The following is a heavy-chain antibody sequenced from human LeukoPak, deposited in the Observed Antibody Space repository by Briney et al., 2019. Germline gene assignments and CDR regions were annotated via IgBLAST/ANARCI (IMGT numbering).Heavy chain of an antibody. V-gene: IGHV1-8*01. J-gene: IGHJ6*03. CDR2: MNPNSGNT. CDR1: GYTFTSSD. D-gene: IGHD3-3*01. CDR3: ARGLEGPLGVALLSYYYYMDV. Sequence: ASVKVSCKASGYTFTSSDINWVRQATGQGLEWMGWMNPNSGNTGYAQKFQGRVTMTRNTSISTAYMELSSLRSEDTAVYYCARGLEGPLGVALLSYYYYMDVWGKGTTVTVSS.